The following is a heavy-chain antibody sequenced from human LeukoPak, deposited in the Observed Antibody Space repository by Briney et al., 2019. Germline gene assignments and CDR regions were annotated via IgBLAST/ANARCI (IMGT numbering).Heavy chain of an antibody. V-gene: IGHV3-74*01. CDR1: GFTFSSYW. D-gene: IGHD5-24*01. CDR3: ARHGTRLGGWLQFGAYYFDY. Sequence: PGGSLRLSCAASGFTFSSYWMHWVRQAPGKGLVWVSRINSDGSSTSYADSVKGRFTISRDNAKNTLYLQMNSLRAEDTAVYYCARHGTRLGGWLQFGAYYFDYWGQGTLVTVSS. J-gene: IGHJ4*02. CDR2: INSDGSST.